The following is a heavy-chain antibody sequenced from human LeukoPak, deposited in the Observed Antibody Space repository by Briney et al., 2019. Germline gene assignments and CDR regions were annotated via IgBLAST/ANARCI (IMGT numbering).Heavy chain of an antibody. Sequence: GESLKISCKGSGYSFTNYWIAWVRQMPGKGLEWMGAINPGGSQIRYSPSFQGQVTISTDKSISTAYLQWSSLKASDTAIYYCARKNPTALRNNWFDPWGQGTLVTVSS. V-gene: IGHV5-51*01. CDR3: ARKNPTALRNNWFDP. CDR2: INPGGSQI. CDR1: GYSFTNYW. J-gene: IGHJ5*02. D-gene: IGHD5-18*01.